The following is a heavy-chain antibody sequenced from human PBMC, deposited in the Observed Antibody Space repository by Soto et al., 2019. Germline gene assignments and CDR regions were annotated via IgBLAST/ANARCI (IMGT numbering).Heavy chain of an antibody. J-gene: IGHJ3*01. V-gene: IGHV5-51*01. CDR2: IHPDDSDT. Sequence: GESLKISCKGFGYSFTSYWIGWVCQMPGKGLEWMGIIHPDDSDTRYSPSFQGQVTMSADKSISTAYLQWSSLKASDTAIYYCARQYSSGWYIYSVWGQGTMVTGS. CDR3: ARQYSSGWYIYSV. CDR1: GYSFTSYW. D-gene: IGHD6-19*01.